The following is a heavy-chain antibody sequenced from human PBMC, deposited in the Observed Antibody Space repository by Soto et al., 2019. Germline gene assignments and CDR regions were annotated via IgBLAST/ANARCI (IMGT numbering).Heavy chain of an antibody. CDR2: IYYSGST. Sequence: QVQLQESGPGLVKPSETLSLTCTVSGGSISSYSWSWIRQPPGKGLECIGYIYYSGSTNYNPSLKSRVTIAVHTSKIQFSLKLSSVTAADTAVYYCARRYGVYFDYWGQGTLVTVSS. J-gene: IGHJ4*02. CDR3: ARRYGVYFDY. D-gene: IGHD4-17*01. CDR1: GGSISSYS. V-gene: IGHV4-59*08.